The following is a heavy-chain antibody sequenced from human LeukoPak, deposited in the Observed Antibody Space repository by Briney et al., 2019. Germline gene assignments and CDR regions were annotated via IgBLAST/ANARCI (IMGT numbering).Heavy chain of an antibody. Sequence: GGSLRLSCAASGFTFDDYAMHWVRQAPGKGLEWVSLISGDGGSTYYADSVKGRFTISRDNSKNSLYLQMNSLRPEDTALYYCAKELFNWNYGALGFDYWGQGTLVTVSS. CDR2: ISGDGGST. V-gene: IGHV3-43*02. D-gene: IGHD1-7*01. CDR1: GFTFDDYA. CDR3: AKELFNWNYGALGFDY. J-gene: IGHJ4*02.